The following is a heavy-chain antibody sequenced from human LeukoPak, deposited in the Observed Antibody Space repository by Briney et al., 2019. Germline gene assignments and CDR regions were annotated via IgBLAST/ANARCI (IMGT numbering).Heavy chain of an antibody. J-gene: IGHJ6*03. CDR1: GYTFTGYY. CDR2: INPTSGGT. Sequence: ASVKVSCKASGYTFTGYYMHWVRQAPGQGLEWMGWINPTSGGTKYAQKFQGRVAMTRDTSISTAYMELNTLRSDDTAMYYCARAAGDYGDYDYFYYMDVWGKGTTVTISS. D-gene: IGHD4-17*01. V-gene: IGHV1-2*02. CDR3: ARAAGDYGDYDYFYYMDV.